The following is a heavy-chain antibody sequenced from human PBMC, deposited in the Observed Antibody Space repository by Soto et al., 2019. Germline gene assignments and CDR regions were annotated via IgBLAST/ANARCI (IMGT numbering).Heavy chain of an antibody. Sequence: ASVKVSCKASGCTFTSYGFSWGRQAPGQGLEWVGWISDNSGDTNSARKFQGRVTLTTDTSTGTAYMDLTSLRSDDTAVYYCARDFRSSCTGSSCIYFDYWGQGTQVTVSS. V-gene: IGHV1-18*01. D-gene: IGHD2-15*01. J-gene: IGHJ4*02. CDR3: ARDFRSSCTGSSCIYFDY. CDR2: ISDNSGDT. CDR1: GCTFTSYG.